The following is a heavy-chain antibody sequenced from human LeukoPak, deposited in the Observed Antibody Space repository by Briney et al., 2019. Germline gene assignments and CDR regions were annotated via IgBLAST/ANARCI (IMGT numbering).Heavy chain of an antibody. J-gene: IGHJ6*02. D-gene: IGHD3-3*01. CDR3: ARENDFWSGSDYYYYGMDV. CDR2: IYYSGST. V-gene: IGHV4-59*01. CDR1: GGSISSYY. Sequence: SETLSLTCTVSGGSISSYYWSWIRQPPGKGLEWIGYIYYSGSTNYNPSLKSRATISVDTSKNQFSLRLSSVTAADTAVYYCARENDFWSGSDYYYYGMDVWGQGTTVTVSS.